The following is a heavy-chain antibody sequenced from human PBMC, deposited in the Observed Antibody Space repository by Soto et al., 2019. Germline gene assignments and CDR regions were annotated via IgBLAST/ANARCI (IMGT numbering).Heavy chain of an antibody. J-gene: IGHJ4*02. V-gene: IGHV1-2*02. D-gene: IGHD3-16*01. CDR1: GYTFTGYY. CDR2: INPNSGGT. CDR3: ARERYYDRRGFDY. Sequence: QVQLVQSGAEVKKPGASVKVSCKASGYTFTGYYMHWVRQAPGQGLEWMGWINPNSGGTNYEQKFQGRVTMTRDTSISTAYMELSRLRSDDTAVYYCARERYYDRRGFDYWGQGTLVTVSS.